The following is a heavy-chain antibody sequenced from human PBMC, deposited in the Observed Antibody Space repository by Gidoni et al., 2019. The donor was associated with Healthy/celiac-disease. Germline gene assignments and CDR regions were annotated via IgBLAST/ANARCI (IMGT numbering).Heavy chain of an antibody. Sequence: QVQLVQSGAEVKKPASSVKVSCKASGGTFSSYAISWVRQAPGQGLEWMGGIIPIFGTANYAQKFQGRVTITADESTSTAYMELSSLRSEDTAVYYCAGGLVTVVVPAPSRFYYYGMDVWGQGTTVTVSS. D-gene: IGHD2-2*03. CDR3: AGGLVTVVVPAPSRFYYYGMDV. CDR2: IIPIFGTA. V-gene: IGHV1-69*01. J-gene: IGHJ6*02. CDR1: GGTFSSYA.